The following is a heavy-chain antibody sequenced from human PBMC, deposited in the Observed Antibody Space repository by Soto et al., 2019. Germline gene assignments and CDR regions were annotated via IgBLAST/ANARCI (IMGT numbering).Heavy chain of an antibody. Sequence: GASVKVSCKASGYGFSSYAMHWVRQAPGQRLEWMGWINIGSGNTEYSQNFQDRITITRDTSASTVYMELSSLRSEDTAVYYCARDGGDCGYRLAYYYYIGMDVWGQGTTVTSP. CDR3: ARDGGDCGYRLAYYYYIGMDV. J-gene: IGHJ6*02. V-gene: IGHV1-3*04. D-gene: IGHD2-21*02. CDR2: INIGSGNT. CDR1: GYGFSSYA.